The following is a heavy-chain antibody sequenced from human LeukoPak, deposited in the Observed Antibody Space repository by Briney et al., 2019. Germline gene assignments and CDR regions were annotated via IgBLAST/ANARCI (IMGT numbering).Heavy chain of an antibody. CDR3: AGSFTYDILTGVPFDY. CDR2: IYYSGST. Sequence: PSETLSLTCTVSGVSISSGGYYWRWIRQHPGKGLEWIGYIYYSGSTYYNPSLKSQITISVDTSKNQFSLKLSSVTAADTAVYYCAGSFTYDILTGVPFDYWGQGTLVTVSS. J-gene: IGHJ4*02. D-gene: IGHD3-9*01. V-gene: IGHV4-31*01. CDR1: GVSISSGGYY.